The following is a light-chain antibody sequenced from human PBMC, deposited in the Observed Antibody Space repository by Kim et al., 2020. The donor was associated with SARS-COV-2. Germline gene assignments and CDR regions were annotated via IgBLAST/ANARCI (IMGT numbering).Light chain of an antibody. CDR3: QQRSNWPT. Sequence: LSPGERATLSRRASQSVSSYLAWYQQKPGQAPRLLIYDASNRATGIPARFSGSGSGTDFTLTISSLEPEDFAVYYCQQRSNWPTFGQGTKVDIK. J-gene: IGKJ1*01. CDR1: QSVSSY. CDR2: DAS. V-gene: IGKV3-11*01.